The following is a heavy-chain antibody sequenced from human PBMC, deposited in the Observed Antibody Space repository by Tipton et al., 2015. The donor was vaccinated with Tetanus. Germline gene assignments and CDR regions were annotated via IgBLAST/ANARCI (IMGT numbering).Heavy chain of an antibody. Sequence: TLSLTCTVSGGSISSYYWSWIRQPPGKGLEWIGYIYYSGSTNYNPSLKSRVTISVDTSKNQFSLKLSSVTAADTAVYYCARQKRGYSYGAFDYWGQGTLVTVS. V-gene: IGHV4-59*08. CDR3: ARQKRGYSYGAFDY. CDR1: GGSISSYY. CDR2: IYYSGST. D-gene: IGHD5-18*01. J-gene: IGHJ4*02.